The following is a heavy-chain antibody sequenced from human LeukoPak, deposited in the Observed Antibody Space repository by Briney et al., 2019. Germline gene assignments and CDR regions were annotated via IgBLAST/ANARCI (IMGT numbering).Heavy chain of an antibody. D-gene: IGHD2-2*01. V-gene: IGHV3-23*01. J-gene: IGHJ2*01. Sequence: GGSLRLACAASGFSFINYGMTWVRQVPGKEPEWVAAISSSGDLTYYADSVRGRFTISRDNSRNTLYLLMNSLRTEDAAVYHCAKILTPSKWFFDLWGRGTLVTVSS. CDR2: ISSSGDLT. CDR3: AKILTPSKWFFDL. CDR1: GFSFINYG.